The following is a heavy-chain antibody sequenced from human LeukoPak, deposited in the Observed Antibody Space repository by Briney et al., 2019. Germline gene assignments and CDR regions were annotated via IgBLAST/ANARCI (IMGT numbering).Heavy chain of an antibody. J-gene: IGHJ5*02. V-gene: IGHV4-34*01. CDR2: INHSGST. Sequence: PSETLSLTCTVSGGSINSYYWSWIRQPPGKGLEWIGEINHSGSTNYNPSLKSRVTISVDTSKNQFSLKLSSVTAADTAVYYCASHYYDSSGYSGWFDPWGQGTLVTVSS. D-gene: IGHD3-22*01. CDR3: ASHYYDSSGYSGWFDP. CDR1: GGSINSYY.